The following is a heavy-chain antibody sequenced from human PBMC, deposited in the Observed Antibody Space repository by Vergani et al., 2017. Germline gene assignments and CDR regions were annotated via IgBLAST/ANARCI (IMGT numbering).Heavy chain of an antibody. V-gene: IGHV3-23*01. CDR3: AKGVTMVRGVIITFDYYYYYMDV. CDR2: ISGSGGST. CDR1: GFTFSSYA. Sequence: EVQLLESGGGLVQPGGSLRLSCAASGFTFSSYAMSWVRQAPGKGLEWVSAISGSGGSTYYADSVKGRFTISRGNSKNTLYLQMNSLRAEDTAVYYCAKGVTMVRGVIITFDYYYYYMDVWGKGTTVTVSS. D-gene: IGHD3-10*01. J-gene: IGHJ6*03.